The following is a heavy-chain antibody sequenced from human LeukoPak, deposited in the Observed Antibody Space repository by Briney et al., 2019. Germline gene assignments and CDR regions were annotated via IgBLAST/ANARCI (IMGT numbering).Heavy chain of an antibody. CDR3: AQGFSSGWYPY. Sequence: GGSLRLSCAVPGFSVSSFGMSWVRQAPGKGLEWVSAISVNGETTLYADSVRGRFIISRDNSKNTLYLQLSSLRAEDTAVYYCAQGFSSGWYPYWGQGSLVSVSS. CDR1: GFSVSSFG. J-gene: IGHJ4*02. CDR2: ISVNGETT. V-gene: IGHV3-23*01. D-gene: IGHD6-19*01.